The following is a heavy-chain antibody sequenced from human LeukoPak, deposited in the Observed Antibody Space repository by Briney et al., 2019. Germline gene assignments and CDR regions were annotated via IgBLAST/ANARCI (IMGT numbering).Heavy chain of an antibody. CDR1: GYSFTSYW. V-gene: IGHV5-51*01. J-gene: IGHJ4*02. CDR3: ARLCDSSGYPIDD. D-gene: IGHD3-22*01. CDR2: IYPGDSDT. Sequence: GESLKITCKGSGYSFTSYWIGWVRQMPGKGLEWMGIIYPGDSDTRYSPSFQGQVTISADKSISTAYLQWSSLKASDTAMYYCARLCDSSGYPIDDWGQGTLVTVSS.